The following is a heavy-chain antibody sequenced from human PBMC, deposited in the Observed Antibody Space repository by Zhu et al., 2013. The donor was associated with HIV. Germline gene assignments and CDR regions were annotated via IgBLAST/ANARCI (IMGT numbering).Heavy chain of an antibody. CDR2: INPSGGST. D-gene: IGHD6-19*01. J-gene: IGHJ5*02. Sequence: QVQLVQSGAEVKKPGASVKVSCKASGYTFTSYYMHWVRQAPGQGLEWMGIINPSGGSTSYAQKFQGRVTMTRDTSTSTVYMELSSLRSEDTAVYYCARSALSGWYGEDWFDPWGQGTLGHRLL. CDR3: ARSALSGWYGEDWFDP. V-gene: IGHV1-46*01. CDR1: GYTFTSYY.